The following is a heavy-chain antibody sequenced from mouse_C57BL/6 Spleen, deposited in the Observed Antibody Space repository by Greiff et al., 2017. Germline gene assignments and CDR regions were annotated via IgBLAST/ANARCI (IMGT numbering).Heavy chain of an antibody. D-gene: IGHD2-3*01. CDR2: IDPANGST. Sequence: VQLQQSVAELVRPGASVKLSCTASGFNFKNYYMHWVKQRPEQGLEWIGRIDPANGSTKYAPKFQGKATITADTSSNTAYLLLSSLTSEDTAIYYCAPDGYDYAMDYWGQGTSVTVAS. CDR1: GFNFKNYY. J-gene: IGHJ4*01. CDR3: APDGYDYAMDY. V-gene: IGHV14-3*01.